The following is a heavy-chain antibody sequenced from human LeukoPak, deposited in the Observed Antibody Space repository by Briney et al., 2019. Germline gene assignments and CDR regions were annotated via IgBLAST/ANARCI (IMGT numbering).Heavy chain of an antibody. CDR1: GGSISSYY. J-gene: IGHJ5*02. CDR2: IYYSGNT. V-gene: IGHV4-59*12. D-gene: IGHD6-19*01. CDR3: TRDSLAVAGWFDP. Sequence: PSETLSLTCTVSGGSISSYYWSWIRQPPGKGLEGVGHIYYSGNTKYNPSLMNRVTISVDGAKNLFSLKLTSVTAADTAVYFCTRDSLAVAGWFDPWGQGALIAVSS.